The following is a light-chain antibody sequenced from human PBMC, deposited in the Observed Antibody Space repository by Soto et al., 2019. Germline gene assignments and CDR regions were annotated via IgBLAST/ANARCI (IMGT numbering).Light chain of an antibody. J-gene: IGKJ1*01. CDR1: QSVSSSY. V-gene: IGKV3-20*01. CDR2: GTS. CDR3: QQYGSSSWT. Sequence: ELVLTQSPGTLSLSPGERATLSCRSSQSVSSSYLAWYQQKPGQAPRLLIYGTSSRATAIPDRFSGSGSGTDFALNCSGLEPEDFAVYYCQQYGSSSWTFGQGTKVEIK.